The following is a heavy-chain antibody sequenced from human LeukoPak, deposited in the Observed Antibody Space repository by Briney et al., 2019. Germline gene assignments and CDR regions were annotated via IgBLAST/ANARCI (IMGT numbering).Heavy chain of an antibody. J-gene: IGHJ6*02. Sequence: GGSLRLSCAASGFTVSTNYMSWVRQAPGKGLEWVSVIYSGGSTYYADSVKGRFTFSRDNSKNTLYLQMNSLRAEDTAVYYCARDKTMTTVTTKDYYYYGMDVWGQGTTVTVSS. V-gene: IGHV3-66*01. CDR1: GFTVSTNY. CDR3: ARDKTMTTVTTKDYYYYGMDV. CDR2: IYSGGST. D-gene: IGHD4-17*01.